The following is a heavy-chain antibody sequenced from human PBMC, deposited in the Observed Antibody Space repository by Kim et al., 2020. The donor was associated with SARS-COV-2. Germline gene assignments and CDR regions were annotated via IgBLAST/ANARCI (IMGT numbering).Heavy chain of an antibody. J-gene: IGHJ4*02. CDR2: TYYRSKWYN. D-gene: IGHD6-13*01. Sequence: SQTLSLTCAISGDSVSSNSAAWNWIRQSPSRGLEWLGRTYYRSKWYNDYAVSVKSRITINPDTYKNQFSLQLNSATPEDTAAYYCARLKQQRGERYFDYWGQGTLVTVSS. V-gene: IGHV6-1*01. CDR1: GDSVSSNSAA. CDR3: ARLKQQRGERYFDY.